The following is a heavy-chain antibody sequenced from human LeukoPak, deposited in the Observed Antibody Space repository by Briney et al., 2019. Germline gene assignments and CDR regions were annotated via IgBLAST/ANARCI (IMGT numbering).Heavy chain of an antibody. V-gene: IGHV3-9*01. Sequence: GGSLRLSCAASGFPLDDYAMHGVRQAPGRGLEGVPGISWNSGSIGYADSVKGRFTISRDNAKNSLYLQMKSLRAEDTALYYCAKDLEGSGSPPWFDPWGQGTLVTVSS. CDR2: ISWNSGSI. CDR1: GFPLDDYA. CDR3: AKDLEGSGSPPWFDP. D-gene: IGHD3-10*01. J-gene: IGHJ5*02.